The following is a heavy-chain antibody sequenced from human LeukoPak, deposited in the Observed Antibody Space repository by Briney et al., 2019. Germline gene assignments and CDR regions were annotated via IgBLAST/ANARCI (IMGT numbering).Heavy chain of an antibody. D-gene: IGHD3-3*01. CDR3: ARATLFGVVII. CDR1: GGSISSYY. J-gene: IGHJ4*02. V-gene: IGHV4-4*07. Sequence: SETLSLTCTVSGGSISSYYWSWIRQPAGKGLEWIGHIYTTGSTNCNPSLKSRVTMSVDTSKNQFSLKLSSVTAADTAVYYCARATLFGVVIIWGQGTLVTVSS. CDR2: IYTTGST.